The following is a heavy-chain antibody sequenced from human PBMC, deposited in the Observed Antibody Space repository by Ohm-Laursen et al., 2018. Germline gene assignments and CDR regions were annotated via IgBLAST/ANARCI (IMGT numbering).Heavy chain of an antibody. V-gene: IGHV3-7*01. J-gene: IGHJ6*02. CDR3: ARGHYDMNL. CDR2: INQDGSEK. Sequence: SLRLSCAASGFTFSSYAMTWVRQAPGKGLEWVAHINQDGSEKNYGDSVKGRFTISRDNAKNSLYLQMNSLRVEDTAVFYCARGHYDMNLWGQGTTVTVSS. CDR1: GFTFSSYA.